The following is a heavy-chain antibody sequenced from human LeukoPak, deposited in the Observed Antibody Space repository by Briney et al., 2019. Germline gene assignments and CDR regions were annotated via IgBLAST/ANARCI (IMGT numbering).Heavy chain of an antibody. CDR2: ISAYNGNT. CDR3: ARGPIGGYFDY. CDR1: GGTFSSYA. D-gene: IGHD3-16*01. Sequence: ASVKVSCKASGGTFSSYAISWVRRAPGQGLEWMGWISAYNGNTNYAQKLQGRVTMTTDTSTSTAYMELRSLRSDDTAVYYCARGPIGGYFDYWGQGTLVTVSS. V-gene: IGHV1-18*01. J-gene: IGHJ4*02.